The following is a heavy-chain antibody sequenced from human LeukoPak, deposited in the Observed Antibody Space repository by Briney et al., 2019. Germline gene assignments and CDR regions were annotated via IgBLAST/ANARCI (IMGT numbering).Heavy chain of an antibody. Sequence: GSLRLSCAASGFTFSSYAMSWIRQPPGKGLEWIGSIYYTESTNYNPSLKSRVTISVHTSKNQFSLRLSSVTAEATAVYYCARPYSSGWRGAFDVWGQGTMVTVSS. D-gene: IGHD6-25*01. CDR1: GFTFSSYA. CDR3: ARPYSSGWRGAFDV. V-gene: IGHV4-59*01. CDR2: IYYTEST. J-gene: IGHJ3*01.